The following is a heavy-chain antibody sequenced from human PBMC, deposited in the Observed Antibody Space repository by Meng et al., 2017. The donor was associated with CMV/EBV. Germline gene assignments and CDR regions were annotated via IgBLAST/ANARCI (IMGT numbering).Heavy chain of an antibody. V-gene: IGHV3-30-3*01. CDR1: GFTFSSYA. J-gene: IGHJ4*02. CDR2: ISYDGSNK. D-gene: IGHD1-26*01. CDR3: ARESFGSHFDY. Sequence: GESLKISCAASGFTFSSYAMHWVRQAPGKGLEWVAVISYDGSNKYYADSVKGRFTISRDNSKNTPYLQMNSLRAEDTAVYYCARESFGSHFDYWGQGTLVTVSS.